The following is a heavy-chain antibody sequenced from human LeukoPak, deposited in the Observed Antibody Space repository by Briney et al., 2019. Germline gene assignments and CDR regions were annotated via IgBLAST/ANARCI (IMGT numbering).Heavy chain of an antibody. CDR3: AGFVVGDHNWFDP. D-gene: IGHD2-2*01. J-gene: IGHJ5*02. V-gene: IGHV4-31*03. CDR2: IYYSGST. Sequence: PSETLSLTCTVSGGSISSGGYYWSWIRQHPGKGLEWIGYIYYSGSTYYNPTLKSRVTISVDTSKNQFSLKLSSVTAADTAVYYCAGFVVGDHNWFDPWGQGTLVTVA. CDR1: GGSISSGGYY.